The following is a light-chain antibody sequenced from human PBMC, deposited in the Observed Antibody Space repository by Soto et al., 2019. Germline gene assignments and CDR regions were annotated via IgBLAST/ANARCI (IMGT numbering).Light chain of an antibody. CDR1: RDIAHY. CDR3: QQYDDLPLT. Sequence: DIQLTQSPSSLSASVGDRITITCQASRDIAHYLSWYQQKPVKAPQLLVYDASKLQTGVPSRFSGSASGTDFTFAISSLQPEDRATYFCQQYDDLPLTFGGGTKVEIK. CDR2: DAS. J-gene: IGKJ4*01. V-gene: IGKV1-33*01.